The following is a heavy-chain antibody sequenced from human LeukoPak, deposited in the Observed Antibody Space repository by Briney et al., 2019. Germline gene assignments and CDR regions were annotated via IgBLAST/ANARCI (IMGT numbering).Heavy chain of an antibody. CDR1: GYTFTGYY. V-gene: IGHV1-2*02. CDR2: INPNSGGT. J-gene: IGHJ6*02. CDR3: ARVRVVAGLRYYYYYGMDV. Sequence: GASVKVSCKASGYTFTGYYMHWVRQAPGQGLEWMGWINPNSGGTNYAQKFQGRVTMTRDTSISTACMELSRLRSDDTAVYYCARVRVVAGLRYYYYYGMDVWGQGTTVTVSS. D-gene: IGHD2-15*01.